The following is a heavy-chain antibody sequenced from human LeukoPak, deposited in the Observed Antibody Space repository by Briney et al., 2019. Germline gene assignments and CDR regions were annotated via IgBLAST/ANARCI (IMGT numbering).Heavy chain of an antibody. CDR1: GYTFTSYG. D-gene: IGHD3-9*01. CDR3: ARDPTEGYYDILTGYYDY. CDR2: ISAYNGNT. Sequence: ASVKVSCKASGYTFTSYGISWVRQAPGQGLEWMGWISAYNGNTNYAQKLQGRVTMTTDTSTSTAYMELRSLRSDDTAVYYCARDPTEGYYDILTGYYDYWGQGTLVTVTS. V-gene: IGHV1-18*01. J-gene: IGHJ4*02.